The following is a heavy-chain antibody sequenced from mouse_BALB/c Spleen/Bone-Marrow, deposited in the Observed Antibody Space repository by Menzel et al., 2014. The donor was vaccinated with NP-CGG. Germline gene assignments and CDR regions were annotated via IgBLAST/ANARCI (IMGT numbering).Heavy chain of an antibody. CDR2: INPSNGGT. J-gene: IGHJ1*01. D-gene: IGHD2-1*01. CDR3: TRSYYGNYLDV. CDR1: GYTFTSYY. Sequence: QVQLKQSGAGLVKPGASVKLSCKASGYTFTSYYMYWVKQRPGQGLEWIGEINPSNGGTNFNEKFKSKATLTVDKSSSTAYMQLSSLTSEDSAVYYCTRSYYGNYLDVWGAGTTVTVSS. V-gene: IGHV1S81*02.